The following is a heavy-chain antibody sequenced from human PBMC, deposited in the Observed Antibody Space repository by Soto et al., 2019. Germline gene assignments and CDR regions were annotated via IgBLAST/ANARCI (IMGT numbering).Heavy chain of an antibody. CDR1: GGTFSSYA. J-gene: IGHJ5*02. Sequence: QVQLVQSEAEVKKPGSSVKVSCKASGGTFSSYAISWVRQAPGQGLEWMGGIIPIFGTANYAQKFQGRVTITADDSTSTAYMELSSLRSEYTVVYYCARAGRDGYNWDWFDPWGQGTLVTVSS. CDR3: ARAGRDGYNWDWFDP. V-gene: IGHV1-69*01. CDR2: IIPIFGTA. D-gene: IGHD5-12*01.